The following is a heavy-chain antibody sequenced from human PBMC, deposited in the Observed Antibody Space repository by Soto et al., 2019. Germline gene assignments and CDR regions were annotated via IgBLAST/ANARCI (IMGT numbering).Heavy chain of an antibody. Sequence: PGEGLKISCKSSGYGNPRHLIGCVRQMPGKGLEWMGRIDPSDSYTNYSPSFQGHVTISADKSISTAYLQWSSLKASDTAMYYCARHVLDSSWCVGYGMDVWGQGTTVTVS. V-gene: IGHV5-10-1*01. CDR3: ARHVLDSSWCVGYGMDV. CDR2: IDPSDSYT. D-gene: IGHD6-13*01. CDR1: GYGNPRHL. J-gene: IGHJ6*02.